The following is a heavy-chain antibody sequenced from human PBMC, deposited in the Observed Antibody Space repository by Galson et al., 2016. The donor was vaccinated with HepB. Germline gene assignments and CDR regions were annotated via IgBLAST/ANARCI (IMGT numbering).Heavy chain of an antibody. CDR2: IYWDDDK. D-gene: IGHD6-25*01. Sequence: PALVKPTQTLTLTCDVSGFSISTGGMAVAWIRQPPGEALEWFALIYWDDDKRYRPSLKNRITMTRDTSKNQVVLTMTDMDPTDTATYYCAPYRSGWFSVGPDAFDVWGRGTRVTVSS. J-gene: IGHJ3*01. CDR3: APYRSGWFSVGPDAFDV. V-gene: IGHV2-5*02. CDR1: GFSISTGGMA.